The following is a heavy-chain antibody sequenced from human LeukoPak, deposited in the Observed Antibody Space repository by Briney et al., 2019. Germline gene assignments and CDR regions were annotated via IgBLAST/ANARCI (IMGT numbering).Heavy chain of an antibody. D-gene: IGHD7-27*01. J-gene: IGHJ4*02. Sequence: EASVTVSCTASGGTFITFGITWVRQAPGQGLEWMGGTIPIFGAKHYAQKFRGRVTFTADNSTTTTFMELSSLRSEDTALYFCASYSNWGDFDSWGQGTLVTVSS. CDR2: TIPIFGAK. CDR1: GGTFITFG. CDR3: ASYSNWGDFDS. V-gene: IGHV1-69*06.